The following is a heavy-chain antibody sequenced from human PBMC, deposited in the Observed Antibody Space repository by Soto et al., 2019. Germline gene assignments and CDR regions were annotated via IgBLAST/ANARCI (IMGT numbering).Heavy chain of an antibody. Sequence: SETLSLTCAVYGGSFSGYYWSWSRQPPGKGLEWIGEINHSGSTNYNPSLKSRVTISVDTSKNQFSLKLSSVTAADTAVYYCARGGDYYDAEGFDYWGQGTLVTVSS. J-gene: IGHJ4*02. V-gene: IGHV4-34*01. CDR2: INHSGST. CDR1: GGSFSGYY. D-gene: IGHD3-22*01. CDR3: ARGGDYYDAEGFDY.